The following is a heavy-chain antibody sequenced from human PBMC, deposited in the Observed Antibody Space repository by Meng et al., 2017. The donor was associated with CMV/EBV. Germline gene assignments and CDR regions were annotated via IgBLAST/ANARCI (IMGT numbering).Heavy chain of an antibody. CDR2: IRSKANSYAT. J-gene: IGHJ6*02. V-gene: IGHV3-73*01. CDR1: GFTFSGSA. CDR3: ARGPLYCSSTSCLTWDYYYYYGMDV. Sequence: GESLKISCAASGFTFSGSAMHWVRQASGKGLEWVGRIRSKANSYATAYAASVKGRFTISRDDSKNTAYLQMNSLRAEDTAVYYCARGPLYCSSTSCLTWDYYYYYGMDVWGQGTTVTVSS. D-gene: IGHD2-2*01.